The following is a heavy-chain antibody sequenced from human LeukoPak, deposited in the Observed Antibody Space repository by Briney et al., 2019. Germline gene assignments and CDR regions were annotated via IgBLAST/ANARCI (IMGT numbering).Heavy chain of an antibody. CDR1: GGSFSGYY. CDR3: ARGVGFWSGYSFANWFDP. D-gene: IGHD3-3*01. V-gene: IGHV4-34*01. J-gene: IGHJ5*02. Sequence: SETLSLTCAVYGGSFSGYYWSWIRQPPGKGLEWIGEINHSGSTNYNPSLKSRVTISVDTSRNQFSLKLSSVTAADTAVYYCARGVGFWSGYSFANWFDPWGQGTLVTVSS. CDR2: INHSGST.